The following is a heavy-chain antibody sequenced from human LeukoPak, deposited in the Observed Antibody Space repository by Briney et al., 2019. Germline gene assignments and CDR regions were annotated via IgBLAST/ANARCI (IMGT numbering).Heavy chain of an antibody. CDR1: GYSGTELD. V-gene: IGHV1-24*01. CDR2: FDREDGGT. Sequence: ASVKVSCKLSGYSGTELDMHWVRQAPGKGLEWMGGFDREDGGTIYARKFQGRVTMTEDTPTDTAYMELTSLTSDDTAVYYCATHTISGVVTYAFQMWGRGTLVTVSS. D-gene: IGHD3-3*01. J-gene: IGHJ3*02. CDR3: ATHTISGVVTYAFQM.